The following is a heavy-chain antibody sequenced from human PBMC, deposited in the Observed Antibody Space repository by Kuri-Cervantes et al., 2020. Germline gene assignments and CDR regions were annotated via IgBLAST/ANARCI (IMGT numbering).Heavy chain of an antibody. CDR1: GFTFSSYS. Sequence: GESLKISCAASGFTFSSYSMNWVRQAPGKGLEWVSYISSGGGTVYYADSVKGRITISRDNAKNSVYLQVNSLRAEDTAVYYCASGGGHSSDHYYLAYWGQGTLVTVSS. CDR3: ASGGGHSSDHYYLAY. D-gene: IGHD3-22*01. CDR2: ISSGGGTV. V-gene: IGHV3-48*04. J-gene: IGHJ4*02.